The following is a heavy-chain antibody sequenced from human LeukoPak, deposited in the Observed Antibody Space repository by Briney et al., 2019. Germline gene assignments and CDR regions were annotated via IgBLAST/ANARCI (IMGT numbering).Heavy chain of an antibody. CDR2: IHTRGTT. J-gene: IGHJ4*02. CDR1: GSSISSGVYY. Sequence: SETLSLTCTVSGSSISSGVYYWSWIRQPAGKGLEWIGRIHTRGTTNYNPSLKSRVTISVDTPKSQFSLNLSSVTAADTGVYYCARASEYGWGSYPLYWGQGIQVTVSS. CDR3: ARASEYGWGSYPLY. V-gene: IGHV4-61*02. D-gene: IGHD3-10*01.